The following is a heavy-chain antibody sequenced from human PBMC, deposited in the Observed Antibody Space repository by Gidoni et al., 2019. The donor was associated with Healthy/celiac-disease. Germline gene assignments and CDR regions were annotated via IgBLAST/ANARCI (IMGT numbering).Heavy chain of an antibody. CDR3: ARSPPMYSSSQLRGNNWFDP. D-gene: IGHD6-13*01. CDR1: GGSVSGYD. V-gene: IGHV4-34*01. J-gene: IGHJ5*02. CDR2: INHSGST. Sequence: QVQLKQWGAGRLKPSETLSLTCAVDGGSVSGYDWSWIRQPPGKGLEWIGEINHSGSTNYNPSLKSRVTISVDTSKNQFSLKLSSVTAADTAVYYCARSPPMYSSSQLRGNNWFDPWGQGTLVTVSS.